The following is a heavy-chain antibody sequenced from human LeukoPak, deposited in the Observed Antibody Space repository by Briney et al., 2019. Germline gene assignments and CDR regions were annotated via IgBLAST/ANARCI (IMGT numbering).Heavy chain of an antibody. CDR1: GFTFSKYW. D-gene: IGHD4-23*01. Sequence: GGSLRLSCAASGFTFSKYWMSWLRQAPWKGLEWVANINQDGSEKNYVDSVKGRFTISRDNTKNSLHLQMNSLRAEDAAVYYCAKDLRGGNYYFDYWGQGTLVTVSS. V-gene: IGHV3-7*01. J-gene: IGHJ4*02. CDR2: INQDGSEK. CDR3: AKDLRGGNYYFDY.